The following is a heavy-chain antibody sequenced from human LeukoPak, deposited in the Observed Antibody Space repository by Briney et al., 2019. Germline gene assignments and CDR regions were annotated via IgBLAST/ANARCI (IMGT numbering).Heavy chain of an antibody. D-gene: IGHD1-14*01. V-gene: IGHV3-21*01. CDR1: GFTFSTYT. CDR3: PPTGKGTVGLGY. CDR2: ISSDSTYI. J-gene: IGHJ4*02. Sequence: PGGSLRLSCAASGFTFSTYTMNWVRQAPGKGLEWVSSISSDSTYIYYADSVKGRFTISRDNTKNTLYLQMNSLRAEDTAVYYCPPTGKGTVGLGYWGQGTLVTVSS.